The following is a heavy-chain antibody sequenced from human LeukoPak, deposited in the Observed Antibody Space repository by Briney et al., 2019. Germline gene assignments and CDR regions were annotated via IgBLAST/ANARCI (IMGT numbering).Heavy chain of an antibody. CDR2: IDHSGST. CDR3: ARGGNGWYFDL. V-gene: IGHV4-34*01. D-gene: IGHD1-14*01. Sequence: PSETLSLTCAVQGASLRGSYWSWIRQPPGKGLQWIGQIDHSGSTHSIPSHKSRVTISLDTSQSQVSLKVNSVTAADTAVYFCARGGNGWYFDLWGRGTLVTVSS. CDR1: GASLRGSY. J-gene: IGHJ2*01.